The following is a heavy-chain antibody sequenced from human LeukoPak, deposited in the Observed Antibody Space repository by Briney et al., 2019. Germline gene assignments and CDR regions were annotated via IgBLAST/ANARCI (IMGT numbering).Heavy chain of an antibody. Sequence: PSQTLSLTCAVSGGSISSGGYSWSWIRQPPGKGLEWIGYTYHSGSTYYNPSLKSRVTISVDRSKNQFSLKLSSVTAADTAVYYCARDLTVVRGYYYMDVWGKGTTVTVSS. CDR2: TYHSGST. J-gene: IGHJ6*03. V-gene: IGHV4-30-2*01. D-gene: IGHD4-23*01. CDR1: GGSISSGGYS. CDR3: ARDLTVVRGYYYMDV.